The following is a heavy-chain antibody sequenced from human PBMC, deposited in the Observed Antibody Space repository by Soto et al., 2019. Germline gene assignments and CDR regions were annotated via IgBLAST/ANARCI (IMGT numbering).Heavy chain of an antibody. V-gene: IGHV4-39*01. D-gene: IGHD3-10*01. Sequence: SETLSLTCAVYGGSFSSETYCWGWIRQPPGKGLEWIGSISYSGSTDYNSSLKSRVTISVDRSKNQFSLKLRSMTAADTAVYYCARRPAGSGSFYNWFDPWGQGTLVTVSS. CDR3: ARRPAGSGSFYNWFDP. CDR2: ISYSGST. CDR1: GGSFSSETYC. J-gene: IGHJ5*02.